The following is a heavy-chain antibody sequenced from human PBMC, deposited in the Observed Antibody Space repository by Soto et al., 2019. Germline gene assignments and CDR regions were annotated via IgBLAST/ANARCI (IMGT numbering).Heavy chain of an antibody. CDR1: VLLFGGKA. V-gene: IGHV3-23*01. CDR3: ATEDNSGGSLDY. CDR2: ISDSGATT. J-gene: IGHJ4*02. D-gene: IGHD6-19*01. Sequence: QARGSLRLSSALSVLLFGGKAMGWVGQAPGKGLEWVSGISDSGATTYYADSVRGRFTISRDNSKNTLYLRMKSLRAEDSASYYSATEDNSGGSLDYWGQGALVPGSS.